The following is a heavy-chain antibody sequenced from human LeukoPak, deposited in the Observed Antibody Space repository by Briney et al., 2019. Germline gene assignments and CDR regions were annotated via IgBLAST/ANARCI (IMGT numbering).Heavy chain of an antibody. D-gene: IGHD6-13*01. J-gene: IGHJ3*02. V-gene: IGHV3-48*03. Sequence: PGGSLRLSCAASGFTFSSYEMNWVRQAPGKGLEWVSYISSSGSTIYYADSVKGRFTISRDNAKNSLYLQMNSLRAEDTAVYYCARVSLAAAGGDAFDIWGQGTLVTVSS. CDR2: ISSSGSTI. CDR3: ARVSLAAAGGDAFDI. CDR1: GFTFSSYE.